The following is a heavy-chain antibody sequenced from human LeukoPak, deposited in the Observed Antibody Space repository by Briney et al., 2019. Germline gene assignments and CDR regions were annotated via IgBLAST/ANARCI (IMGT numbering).Heavy chain of an antibody. CDR3: AKSLSRLYYYYGMDV. CDR2: ISGSGGST. J-gene: IGHJ6*02. V-gene: IGHV3-23*01. Sequence: GGSLRLSCAASGFTFSSYAMSWVRQAPGKGLEWVSAISGSGGSTYYADSVKGRFTISRDNSKNTLYLQMSSLRAEDTAVYYCAKSLSRLYYYYGMDVWGQGTTVTVSS. D-gene: IGHD2/OR15-2a*01. CDR1: GFTFSSYA.